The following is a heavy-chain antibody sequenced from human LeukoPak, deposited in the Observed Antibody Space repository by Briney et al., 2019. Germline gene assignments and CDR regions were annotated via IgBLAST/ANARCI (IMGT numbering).Heavy chain of an antibody. CDR3: ARHGEQQLVLFDY. CDR2: IYHSGST. Sequence: PSETLSLTCAVSGYSISSGYYWGWIRQPPGKGLEWIGSIYHSGSTYYNPSLKSRVTISVDTSMNQFSLKLSSVTAADTAVYYCARHGEQQLVLFDYWGQGTLVTVSS. D-gene: IGHD6-13*01. V-gene: IGHV4-38-2*01. J-gene: IGHJ4*02. CDR1: GYSISSGYY.